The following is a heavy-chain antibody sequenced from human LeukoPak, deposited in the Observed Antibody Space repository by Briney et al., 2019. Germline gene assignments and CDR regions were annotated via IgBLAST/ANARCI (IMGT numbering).Heavy chain of an antibody. CDR3: AREAYYGSGSNFLRKYDAFDI. D-gene: IGHD3-10*01. Sequence: PGGSLRLSCAASGFTFSSYAMHWVRQAPGKGPEWVAVISYDGSNKYYADSVKGRFTISRDNSKNTLYLQMNSLRAEDTAVYFCAREAYYGSGSNFLRKYDAFDIWGQGTMVTVSS. CDR2: ISYDGSNK. CDR1: GFTFSSYA. J-gene: IGHJ3*02. V-gene: IGHV3-30-3*01.